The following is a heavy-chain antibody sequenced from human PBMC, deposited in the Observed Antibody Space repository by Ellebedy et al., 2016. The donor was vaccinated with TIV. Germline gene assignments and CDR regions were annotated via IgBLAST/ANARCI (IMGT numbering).Heavy chain of an antibody. CDR3: ARHGPQWFDAFDL. CDR2: FYPTGTI. V-gene: IGHV4-4*07. CDR1: GVSITSHF. D-gene: IGHD3-22*01. J-gene: IGHJ3*01. Sequence: SETLSLTCTVSGVSITSHFWTWLRQPAGKGLEWIGRFYPTGTITYNPSLESRVTISRDTFKDQFFLKLTSVTAADTAVYYCARHGPQWFDAFDLWGLGTLVTVSS.